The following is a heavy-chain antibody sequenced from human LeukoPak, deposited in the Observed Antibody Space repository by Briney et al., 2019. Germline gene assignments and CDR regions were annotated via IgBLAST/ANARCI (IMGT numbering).Heavy chain of an antibody. CDR1: GGSISSSSYY. D-gene: IGHD3-10*01. V-gene: IGHV4-39*07. J-gene: IGHJ4*02. CDR3: ARDLAGSEAGFDY. Sequence: SETLSLTCTVSGGSISSSSYYWGWIRQPPGKGLEWIGSIYYSGSTYYNPSLKSRVTISVDTSKNQFSLKLSSVTAADTAVYYCARDLAGSEAGFDYWGQGTLVTVPS. CDR2: IYYSGST.